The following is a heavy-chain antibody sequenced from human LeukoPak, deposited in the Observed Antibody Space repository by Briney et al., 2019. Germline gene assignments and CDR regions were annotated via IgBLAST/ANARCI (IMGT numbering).Heavy chain of an antibody. CDR2: IKSKTDGGTT. J-gene: IGHJ4*02. D-gene: IGHD3-10*01. V-gene: IGHV3-15*01. CDR1: GFTFSNAW. CDR3: TTAYYYGSGSPFDY. Sequence: GGSLRLSCAASGFTFSNAWMSWVRQAPGKGLEWVGRIKSKTDGGTTDYAAPAKGRFTISRDDSKNTLYLQMNSLKTEDTAVYYCTTAYYYGSGSPFDYWGQGTLVTVSS.